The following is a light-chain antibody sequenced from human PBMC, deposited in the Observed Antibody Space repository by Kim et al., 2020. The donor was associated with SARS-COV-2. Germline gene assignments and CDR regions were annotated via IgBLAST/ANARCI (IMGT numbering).Light chain of an antibody. J-gene: IGKJ2*01. CDR2: AAS. V-gene: IGKV1-39*01. CDR1: QTITNS. Sequence: DIQMTQSPSSLSASVGDRVTIACRASQTITNSLNWYQQKPGKAPNLLIYAASSLQSDVPSRFSGSGSGTDFTLTIISLQPEDFATYYCQQSFSIPYTFGQGTKLEI. CDR3: QQSFSIPYT.